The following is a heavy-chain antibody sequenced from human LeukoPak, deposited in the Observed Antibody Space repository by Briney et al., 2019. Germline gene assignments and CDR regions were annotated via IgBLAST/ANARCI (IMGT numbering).Heavy chain of an antibody. CDR1: GFTFSSYA. CDR3: AKLGYNSWDFDY. Sequence: GGSLRLSCAASGFTFSSYAMSWVRQAPGKGLEWVATINQDVSQIKYVDSVKGRFTISGDNAQNSLYLQMNSLRDEDTAVYYCAKLGYNSWDFDYWGQGTVVTVSS. J-gene: IGHJ4*02. CDR2: INQDVSQI. V-gene: IGHV3-7*01. D-gene: IGHD6-13*01.